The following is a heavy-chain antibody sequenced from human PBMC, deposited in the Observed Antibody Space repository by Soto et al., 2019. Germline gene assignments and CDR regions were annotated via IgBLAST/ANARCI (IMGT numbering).Heavy chain of an antibody. D-gene: IGHD3-10*01. V-gene: IGHV4-30-2*01. J-gene: IGHJ5*01. CDR3: ARDNTGSLDS. CDR1: RGSISYGGYS. CDR2: IYHTGST. Sequence: QPQLQESGSGLLKPSQTLSLTCAVSRGSISYGGYSWSWIRQPPGKGLEWIGFIYHTGSTYYNPSLDSRVTISVDRSKNQLYLSLSSVTAADTAVYYCARDNTGSLDSWGQGTLVTVSS.